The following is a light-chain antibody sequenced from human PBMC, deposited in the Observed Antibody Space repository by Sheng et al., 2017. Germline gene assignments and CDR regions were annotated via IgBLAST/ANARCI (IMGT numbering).Light chain of an antibody. CDR1: QGIGNS. CDR3: QQYDNLPPLT. J-gene: IGKJ4*01. V-gene: IGKV1-NL1*01. CDR2: DAS. Sequence: DIQMTQSPSSLSASVRDRVTITCRASQGIGNSLAWYQQHPGKAPNLLIYDASRLQSGVPSRFSGSRSGTDFSLTISSLQPEDIATYYCQQYDNLPPLTFGGGTKVEIK.